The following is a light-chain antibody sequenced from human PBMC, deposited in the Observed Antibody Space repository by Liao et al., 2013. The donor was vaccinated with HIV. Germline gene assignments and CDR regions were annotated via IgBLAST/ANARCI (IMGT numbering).Light chain of an antibody. CDR3: QAWDSRVV. CDR2: KDS. CDR1: ALPKQY. J-gene: IGLJ2*01. V-gene: IGLV3-25*02. Sequence: SYELTQPPSVSVSPGQTARITCSGDALPKQYAYWYQQKPGQAPVLVIYKDSERPSGIPERFSGSNSGNTATLTISGTQAMDEADYYCQAWDSRVVFGGGTKLTVL.